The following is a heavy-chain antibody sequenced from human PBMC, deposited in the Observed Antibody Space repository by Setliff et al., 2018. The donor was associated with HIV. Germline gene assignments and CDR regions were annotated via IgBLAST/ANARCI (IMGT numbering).Heavy chain of an antibody. CDR3: VGYGFFRGYFDL. Sequence: SETLSLTCTVSGGSISSSNYYWGWIRQPPGKGLEWIGSVYYSGNTFYNPSLKSRVSISVDPSKNQCSLHLSSVPAADTAFYYGVGYGFFRGYFDLWCRGTLGTFPS. D-gene: IGHD3-10*01. CDR2: VYYSGNT. J-gene: IGHJ2*01. V-gene: IGHV4-39*01. CDR1: GGSISSSNYY.